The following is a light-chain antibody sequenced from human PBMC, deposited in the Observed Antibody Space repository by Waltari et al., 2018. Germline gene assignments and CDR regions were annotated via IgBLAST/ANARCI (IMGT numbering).Light chain of an antibody. V-gene: IGKV1-39*01. CDR3: QQTYVFPRT. CDR1: QNIATF. Sequence: DIKMTQSPSSLSASVGDKVTITSRASQNIATFLNWFQHRPGQAPDLLIYGASTLHRGVPSRFTGSGSGTEFTLTISSVQPGDFATYYCQQTYVFPRTFGQGTKVEMK. CDR2: GAS. J-gene: IGKJ1*01.